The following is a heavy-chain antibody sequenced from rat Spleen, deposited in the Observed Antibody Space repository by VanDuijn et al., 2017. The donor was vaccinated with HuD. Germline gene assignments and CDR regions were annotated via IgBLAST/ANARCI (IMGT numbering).Heavy chain of an antibody. D-gene: IGHD1-1*01. Sequence: EMQLQESGPGLVKPSQSLSLTCSVTVYSITSSYRWNWIRKFPGNKLEGMGYINGAGNTNYNPSLKSRISITRDTSKNQFFLQVNSVTTEDTATYYCARWDYYSPRWYFDFWGPGTMVTVSS. V-gene: IGHV3-3*01. CDR1: VYSITSSYR. CDR2: INGAGNT. J-gene: IGHJ1*01. CDR3: ARWDYYSPRWYFDF.